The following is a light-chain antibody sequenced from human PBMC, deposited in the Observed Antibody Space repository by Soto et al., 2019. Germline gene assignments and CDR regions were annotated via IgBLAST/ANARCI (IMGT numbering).Light chain of an antibody. V-gene: IGKV3-20*01. CDR3: HQYGSSPAT. Sequence: EIVMTQSPATLSVSPGERATLSCRASQSVSGNLAWYQQKPGQAPRLLIYGASSRATGIPDRFSGSGSGTDFTLTISRLEPEDFAVYYCHQYGSSPATFGQGTKVDI. CDR2: GAS. J-gene: IGKJ1*01. CDR1: QSVSGN.